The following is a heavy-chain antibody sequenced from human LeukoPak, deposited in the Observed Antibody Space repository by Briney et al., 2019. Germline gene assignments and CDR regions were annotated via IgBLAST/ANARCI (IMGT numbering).Heavy chain of an antibody. V-gene: IGHV3-48*01. CDR3: AREAGYSSGWYILDYDY. D-gene: IGHD6-19*01. Sequence: GGSLRLSCAASGFTFSSYCMTWVRQAPGKGLEWVSYISGNSSTTYYADSVKGRFTISRDNSKNTLYLQMNSLRAEDTAVYYCAREAGYSSGWYILDYDYWGQGTLVTVSS. CDR2: ISGNSSTT. CDR1: GFTFSSYC. J-gene: IGHJ4*02.